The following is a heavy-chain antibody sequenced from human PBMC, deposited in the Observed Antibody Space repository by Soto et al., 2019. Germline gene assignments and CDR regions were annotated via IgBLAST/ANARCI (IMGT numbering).Heavy chain of an antibody. CDR3: AKGGSSWYGGNYYYYRMDV. CDR1: GFTFSSYG. CDR2: ISYDGSNK. Sequence: QVQLVESGGGVVQPGRSLRLSCAASGFTFSSYGMHWVRQAPGKGLEWVAVISYDGSNKYYADSVKGRFTISRDNSKNTLYLQMNSLRAEDTAVYYCAKGGSSWYGGNYYYYRMDVWGQGTTVTVSS. D-gene: IGHD6-13*01. V-gene: IGHV3-30*18. J-gene: IGHJ6*02.